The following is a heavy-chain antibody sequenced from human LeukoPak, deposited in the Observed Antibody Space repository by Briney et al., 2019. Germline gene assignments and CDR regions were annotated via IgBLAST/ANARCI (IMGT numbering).Heavy chain of an antibody. CDR2: ISSSSSYI. Sequence: PRGSLRLSCAASGFTFSSYSMNWVRQAPGKGLEWVSSISSSSSYIYYADSVKGRFTISRDNAMNSLYLQMNSLRAEDTAVYYCARDRSDIVVVPAATGGDPIDYWGQGTLVTVSS. CDR1: GFTFSSYS. D-gene: IGHD2-2*01. V-gene: IGHV3-21*01. CDR3: ARDRSDIVVVPAATGGDPIDY. J-gene: IGHJ4*02.